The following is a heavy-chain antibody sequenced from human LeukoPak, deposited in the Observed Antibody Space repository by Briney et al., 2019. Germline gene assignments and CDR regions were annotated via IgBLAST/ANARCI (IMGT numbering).Heavy chain of an antibody. V-gene: IGHV3-23*01. CDR2: MSGSGVSP. CDR1: GFTFSSYA. D-gene: IGHD4-17*01. J-gene: IGHJ5*02. CDR3: AKPYYGDYSFWFDP. Sequence: GGSLRLSCAASGFTFSSYAMNWVRQAPGKGLEWVSGMSGSGVSPYYADSVKGRFTMSRDNSKNTLYLQMNSLRAEDTAVYYCAKPYYGDYSFWFDPWGQGTLVTVSS.